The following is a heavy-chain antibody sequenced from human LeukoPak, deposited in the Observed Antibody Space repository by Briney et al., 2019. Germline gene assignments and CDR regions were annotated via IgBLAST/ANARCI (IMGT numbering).Heavy chain of an antibody. CDR2: ISSNSDSYT. CDR3: AKEALAYFDY. V-gene: IGHV3-23*01. Sequence: GGSLRLSCAASEFTFSTYNMHWVRQAPGKGLEWVSTISSNSDSYTYYADSVKGRFTISRDNSKNTLYLQMNSLRAEDTAVYYCAKEALAYFDYWGQGTLVTVSS. J-gene: IGHJ4*02. CDR1: EFTFSTYN.